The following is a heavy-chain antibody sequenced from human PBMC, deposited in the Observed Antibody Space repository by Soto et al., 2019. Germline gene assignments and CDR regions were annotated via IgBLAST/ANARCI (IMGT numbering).Heavy chain of an antibody. CDR2: IWNDGIRK. V-gene: IGHV3-33*01. Sequence: PGGSLRLSFAASGFTFSKYGMHWVRQAPGKGLEWVALIWNDGIRKVYVDSVKGRFTISRDNSKNTLDLQMINLRDEDTAGYYFARDDDNEANALEYWGPGTLVTVSS. CDR3: ARDDDNEANALEY. J-gene: IGHJ4*02. CDR1: GFTFSKYG.